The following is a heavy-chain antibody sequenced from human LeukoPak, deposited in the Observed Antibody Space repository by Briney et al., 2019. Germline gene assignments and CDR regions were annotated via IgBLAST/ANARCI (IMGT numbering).Heavy chain of an antibody. CDR3: ARAHYYDSSGYYYGVGYYYYMDV. CDR2: INHSGST. J-gene: IGHJ6*03. Sequence: SETLSLTCAVYGGSFSGYYWSWIRQPPGKGLEWIGEINHSGSTNYNPSLKSRVTISVDTSKNQFSLKLSSVTAADTAVYYCARAHYYDSSGYYYGVGYYYYMDVWGKGTTVTISS. CDR1: GGSFSGYY. D-gene: IGHD3-22*01. V-gene: IGHV4-34*01.